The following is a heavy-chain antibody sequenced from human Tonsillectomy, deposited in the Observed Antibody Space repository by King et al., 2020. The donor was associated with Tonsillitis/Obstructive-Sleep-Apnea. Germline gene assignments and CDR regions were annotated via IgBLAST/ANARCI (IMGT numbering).Heavy chain of an antibody. D-gene: IGHD6-13*01. J-gene: IGHJ6*02. CDR2: ISYDGSNK. Sequence: VQLVESGGGVVQPGRSLRLSCAASGFTFSSYAMHWVRQAPGKGLEWVAVISYDGSNKFYADSVKGRFTISRDNSKNTLYLQMNSLRSEDTAVSYCARDRGGHSSSWYYGYYYYGMDVWGQGTTVTVSS. CDR1: GFTFSSYA. CDR3: ARDRGGHSSSWYYGYYYYGMDV. V-gene: IGHV3-30*04.